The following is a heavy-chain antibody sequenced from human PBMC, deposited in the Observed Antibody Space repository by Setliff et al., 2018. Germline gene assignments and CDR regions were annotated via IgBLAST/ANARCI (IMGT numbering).Heavy chain of an antibody. CDR3: ARGRTDYDILTGYNLNYYYYMDV. CDR2: IYTSGST. V-gene: IGHV4-4*08. J-gene: IGHJ6*03. CDR1: GGSISSYY. Sequence: SETLSLTCTISGGSISSYYWSWIRQPPWKGLEWIGYIYTSGSTNYNPSLKSRVTISLDTSKNQFSLKLSSVTAADTAVYYCARGRTDYDILTGYNLNYYYYMDVWGKGTTVTVSS. D-gene: IGHD3-9*01.